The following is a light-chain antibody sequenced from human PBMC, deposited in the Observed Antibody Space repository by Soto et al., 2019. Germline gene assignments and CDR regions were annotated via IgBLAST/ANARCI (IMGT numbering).Light chain of an antibody. CDR2: DAS. CDR3: QQYGSSGT. V-gene: IGKV3-11*01. CDR1: QSVSTY. Sequence: EIVLTNSPATLSLTQGERATLSCRASQSVSTYLACYQQKPGQAPRLLIYDASNRATGIPARFSGSGSGTDFTLTISRLEPEDIAVYYCQQYGSSGTFGQGTNVDIK. J-gene: IGKJ1*01.